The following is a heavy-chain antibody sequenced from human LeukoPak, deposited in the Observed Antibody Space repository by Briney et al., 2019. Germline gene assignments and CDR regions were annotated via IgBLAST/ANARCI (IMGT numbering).Heavy chain of an antibody. CDR2: IYYSGST. J-gene: IGHJ4*02. CDR1: GGSISSSSYY. D-gene: IGHD5-24*01. V-gene: IGHV4-39*01. Sequence: ETLSLTCTVSGGSISSSSYYWGWIRPPPGKGLEWIGSIYYSGSTYYNPSLKSRVTIPIDTSKNQFSLKLSSVTAADTAVYYCAAVEMATITIDYWGQGTLVTVSS. CDR3: AAVEMATITIDY.